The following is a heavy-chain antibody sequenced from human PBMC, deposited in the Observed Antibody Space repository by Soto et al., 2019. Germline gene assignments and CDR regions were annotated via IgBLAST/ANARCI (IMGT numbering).Heavy chain of an antibody. Sequence: VGSLRLSCAAFGFDFNKYAMTWVRPAPGKGLQWVSSITSNGDSTYYADSVKGRFTTSRDNSKNTLDLQMNSLRADDTAVFYCAKDSPSYTTSPFYFDSWGQGTLVTVSS. D-gene: IGHD2-2*02. CDR1: GFDFNKYA. CDR3: AKDSPSYTTSPFYFDS. CDR2: ITSNGDST. V-gene: IGHV3-23*01. J-gene: IGHJ4*02.